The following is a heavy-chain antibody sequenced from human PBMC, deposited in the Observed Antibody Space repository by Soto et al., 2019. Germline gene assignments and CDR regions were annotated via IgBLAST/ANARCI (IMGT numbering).Heavy chain of an antibody. J-gene: IGHJ6*02. CDR3: GRDEVRNGVGV. CDR2: SRDKAQGYST. Sequence: GGSLRLSCAGSGFTLSDHYIDWVRQAPGKGLEWVGRSRDKAQGYSTAYAASVKGRFTTSRDGSKNSVYLQMNSLKTEDTAVYYCGRDEVRNGVGVWGQGTTVTVSS. CDR1: GFTLSDHY. V-gene: IGHV3-72*01.